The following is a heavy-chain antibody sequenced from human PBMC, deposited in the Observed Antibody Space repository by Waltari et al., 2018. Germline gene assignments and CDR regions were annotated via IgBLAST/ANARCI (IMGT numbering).Heavy chain of an antibody. CDR3: AKNVGAGYGSRAYALDY. CDR1: GFAINDSA. D-gene: IGHD3-16*01. CDR2: ISANEKT. V-gene: IGHV3-23*01. Sequence: EEQLLESGGGLVQPGGSLRLSCEASGFAINDSAMTWVRQAPGKGRGWVATISANEKTYYADSVTGRFTISSDNSKNTVYLQLSGLRADDTALYYCAKNVGAGYGSRAYALDYWGLGTPVTVSS. J-gene: IGHJ4*02.